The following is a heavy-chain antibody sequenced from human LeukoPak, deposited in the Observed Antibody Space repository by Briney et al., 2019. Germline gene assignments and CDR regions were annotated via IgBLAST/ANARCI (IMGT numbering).Heavy chain of an antibody. CDR1: GYTFTGYY. CDR2: INPNSGGT. J-gene: IGHJ4*02. D-gene: IGHD1-20*01. CDR3: ARVRSSITGTYFDY. Sequence: ASVKVSCKASGYTFTGYYMHWVRQAPGQGLEWMGWINPNSGGTNYAQKLQGRVTMTTDTSTSTAYMELRSLRSDDTAVYYCARVRSSITGTYFDYWGQGTLVTVSS. V-gene: IGHV1-2*02.